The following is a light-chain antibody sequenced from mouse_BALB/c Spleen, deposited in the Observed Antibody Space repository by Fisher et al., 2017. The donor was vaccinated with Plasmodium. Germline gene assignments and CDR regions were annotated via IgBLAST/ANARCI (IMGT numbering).Light chain of an antibody. CDR3: QQSNSWPYT. CDR2: YTS. CDR1: QSISNY. V-gene: IGKV5-43*01. Sequence: DIVMTQSPATLSVTPGDGVSLSCRASQSISNYLHWYQQKSHESPRLLINYTSQSISGIPSRFSGSGSGTDFTLSINSVETEDFGMYFCQQSNSWPYTFGGGTKLEIK. J-gene: IGKJ2*01.